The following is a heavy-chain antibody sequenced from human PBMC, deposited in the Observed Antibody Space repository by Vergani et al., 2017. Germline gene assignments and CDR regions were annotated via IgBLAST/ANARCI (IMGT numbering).Heavy chain of an antibody. V-gene: IGHV4-61*02. CDR3: ARGHDSSGYYYDY. Sequence: QVHLNEAGPGLVKPSQTLSLTCTVSGASITSGSFYWSWIRQPAGKGLEWIGRIHASGTKNYNPSLRSRVTLSVDTSKNQLSLKMISMTAADTAVYYCARGHDSSGYYYDYWGQGTLVTVSS. CDR2: IHASGTK. CDR1: GASITSGSFY. J-gene: IGHJ4*02. D-gene: IGHD3-22*01.